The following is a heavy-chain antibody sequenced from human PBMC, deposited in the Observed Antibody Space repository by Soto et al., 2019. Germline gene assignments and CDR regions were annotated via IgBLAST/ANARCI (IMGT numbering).Heavy chain of an antibody. Sequence: SETLSLTCSLSGGAIGGYYWSWIRQPPGKGLEWIGYIHYSGTTSFFPSYNPSLRSRVTISEDTSKNQFSLKLLSVTTADTAVYFCAAGEASSRNLAPYYLDFWGQGTLVTVSS. CDR1: GGAIGGYY. V-gene: IGHV4-59*01. CDR3: AAGEASSRNLAPYYLDF. D-gene: IGHD6-13*01. CDR2: IHYSGTT. J-gene: IGHJ4*02.